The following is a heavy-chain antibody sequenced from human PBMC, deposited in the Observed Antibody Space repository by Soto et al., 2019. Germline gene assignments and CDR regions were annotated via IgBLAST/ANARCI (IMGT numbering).Heavy chain of an antibody. CDR1: GGSISSYY. V-gene: IGHV4-59*01. D-gene: IGHD2-2*01. Sequence: SETLSLTCTVSGGSISSYYWSWIRQPPGKGLEWIGYIYYSGSTNYNPSLKSRVTISVDTSKNQFSLKLSSVTAADTAVYYCARDRFRGPAHYYYYGMDVWGQGTTVTVSS. J-gene: IGHJ6*02. CDR3: ARDRFRGPAHYYYYGMDV. CDR2: IYYSGST.